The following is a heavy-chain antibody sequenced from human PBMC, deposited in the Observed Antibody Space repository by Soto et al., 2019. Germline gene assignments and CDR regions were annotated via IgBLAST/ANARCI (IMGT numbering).Heavy chain of an antibody. V-gene: IGHV3-48*02. CDR3: AGDLGWAFDS. J-gene: IGHJ4*02. CDR1: GFTFRTFS. CDR2: ISGGGRPI. D-gene: IGHD6-19*01. Sequence: EVQLVESGGGSVQPGGSLRLSCEASGFTFRTFSMNWVRQAPGRGLEWISYISGGGRPISYADSVKGRFTISRDNAKNSLYLQMDSLTDEDTAVYYCAGDLGWAFDSWGQGTRVTFSS.